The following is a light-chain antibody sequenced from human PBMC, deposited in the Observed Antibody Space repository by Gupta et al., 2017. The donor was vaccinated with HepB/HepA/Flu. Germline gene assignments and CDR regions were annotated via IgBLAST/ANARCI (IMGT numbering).Light chain of an antibody. CDR3: QVWHNGGDVF. V-gene: IGLV3-21*04. CDR1: SIGSKR. CDR2: YDS. Sequence: SYELTQSPSVSVAPGQTAKITCGGDSIGSKRVHWYQQKAGQAPVLVMYYDSDRPSGIPERFSGSTPGNTATLTXSXVEAGDXADYYCQVWHNGGDVFFGGGTKLTVL. J-gene: IGLJ2*01.